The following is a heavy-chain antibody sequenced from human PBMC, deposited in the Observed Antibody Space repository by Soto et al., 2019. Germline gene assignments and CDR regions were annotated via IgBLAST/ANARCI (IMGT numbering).Heavy chain of an antibody. CDR3: TRGSHSGYGAMKGHDY. CDR1: GFTFSSYW. J-gene: IGHJ4*02. CDR2: IKSDGSNI. V-gene: IGHV3-74*03. D-gene: IGHD6-25*01. Sequence: EVQLVESGGGLVQPGGSLRLSCAASGFTFSSYWMHWVRQDPGKGLVWVSRIKSDGSNIMYADSVKGRFTISRDNAKNTLYLQMNSLRGEDTAVYFCTRGSHSGYGAMKGHDYWGQGTLVTVSS.